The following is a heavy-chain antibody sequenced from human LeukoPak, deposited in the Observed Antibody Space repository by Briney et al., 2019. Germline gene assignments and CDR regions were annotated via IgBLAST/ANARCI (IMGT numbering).Heavy chain of an antibody. D-gene: IGHD3-22*01. J-gene: IGHJ4*02. CDR2: ISYDGSNK. Sequence: GRSLRLSCAASGFTFSSYAMHWVRQAPGKGLEWVAVISYDGSNKYYADSVKGRFTISRDNSKNTLYLQMNSLRAEDTAVYHCARLYDSSGYYYYFDYWGQGTLVTVSS. V-gene: IGHV3-30*04. CDR1: GFTFSSYA. CDR3: ARLYDSSGYYYYFDY.